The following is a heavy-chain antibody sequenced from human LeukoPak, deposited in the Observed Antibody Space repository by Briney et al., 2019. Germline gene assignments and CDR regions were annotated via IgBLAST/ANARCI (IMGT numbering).Heavy chain of an antibody. J-gene: IGHJ5*02. D-gene: IGHD6-13*01. V-gene: IGHV4-59*01. CDR3: ARGYEHTGWFDP. CDR2: IYYSGST. CDR1: GGSISSYY. Sequence: SETLSLTCTVSGGSISSYYWSWIRQPPGKGLEWIGYIYYSGSTNYNPSLKSRVTILVDTSKNQFSLKLSSVTAADTAVYYCARGYEHTGWFDPWGQGTLVTVSS.